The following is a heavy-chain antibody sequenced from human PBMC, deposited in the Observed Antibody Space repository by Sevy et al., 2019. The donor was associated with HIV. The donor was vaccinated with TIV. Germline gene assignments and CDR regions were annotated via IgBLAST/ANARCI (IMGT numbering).Heavy chain of an antibody. Sequence: ASVKVSCKASGYTFTSYAMHWVRQAPGQRLEWMGWINAGNGNTKYSQKFQGRVTITRDTSGSTAYMELSSLRSEDTAVYYCARDPLRDFWSGYYPWDYWGQGTLVTVSS. CDR2: INAGNGNT. CDR3: ARDPLRDFWSGYYPWDY. V-gene: IGHV1-3*01. J-gene: IGHJ4*02. CDR1: GYTFTSYA. D-gene: IGHD3-3*01.